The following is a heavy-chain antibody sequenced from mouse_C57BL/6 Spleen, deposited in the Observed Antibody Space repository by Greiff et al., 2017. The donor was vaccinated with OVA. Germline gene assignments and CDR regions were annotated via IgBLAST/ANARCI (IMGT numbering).Heavy chain of an antibody. D-gene: IGHD2-14*01. Sequence: DVQLVESGGGLVQPKGSLKLSCAASGFSFNTYAMNWVRQAPGKGLEWVARIRSKSNNYATYYADSVKDRFTISRDDSESMLYLQMNNLKTEDTAMYYCVRHDRYFDYWGQGTTLTVSS. CDR2: IRSKSNNYAT. V-gene: IGHV10-1*01. J-gene: IGHJ2*01. CDR1: GFSFNTYA. CDR3: VRHDRYFDY.